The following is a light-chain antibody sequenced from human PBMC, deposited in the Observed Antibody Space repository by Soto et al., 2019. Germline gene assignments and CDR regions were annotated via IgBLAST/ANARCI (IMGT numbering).Light chain of an antibody. Sequence: QSVLTQPPSVSAAPGQKVTISCSGNNFNIGGNYVSWYVQVPGTAPKFLIYGNKNRPSGVPDRFSGSKSGTSASLAITGLQAEDEADYYCQSYDSSLSVSYVFGTGTKVTVL. V-gene: IGLV1-40*01. CDR1: NFNIGGNY. J-gene: IGLJ1*01. CDR3: QSYDSSLSVSYV. CDR2: GNK.